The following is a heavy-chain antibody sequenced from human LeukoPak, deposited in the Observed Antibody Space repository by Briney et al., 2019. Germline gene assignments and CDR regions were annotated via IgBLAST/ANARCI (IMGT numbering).Heavy chain of an antibody. Sequence: PGGSLRLSCAASGFTFSSYWMSWVRQAPGKGLEWVANIKQDGSEKYYVDSVKGRFTISRDNAKNSLYLQMNSLRAEDTAAYYCARVRRSSSWYKIDYWGQGTLVTVSS. V-gene: IGHV3-7*01. CDR2: IKQDGSEK. D-gene: IGHD6-13*01. CDR1: GFTFSSYW. CDR3: ARVRRSSSWYKIDY. J-gene: IGHJ4*02.